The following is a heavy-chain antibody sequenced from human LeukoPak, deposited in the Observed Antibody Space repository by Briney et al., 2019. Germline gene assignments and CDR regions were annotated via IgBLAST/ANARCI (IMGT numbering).Heavy chain of an antibody. V-gene: IGHV3-74*01. Sequence: PGGSLRLSCAASGFTFSSYWMHWVRQAPGKGLVWVSRINSDGSSTSYADSVKGRFTISRDNAKNTLYLQMNSMRAEDTSVYYCARVGVDPAIFSPAYNGMDVGGKGPRVTVSP. CDR1: GFTFSSYW. D-gene: IGHD2-2*01. CDR2: INSDGSST. J-gene: IGHJ6*04. CDR3: ARVGVDPAIFSPAYNGMDV.